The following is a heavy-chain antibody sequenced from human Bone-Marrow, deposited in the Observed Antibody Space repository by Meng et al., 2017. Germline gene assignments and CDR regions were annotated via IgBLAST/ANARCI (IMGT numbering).Heavy chain of an antibody. D-gene: IGHD6-13*01. CDR2: LSGSGGST. Sequence: GESLKISCAASGFTFSSYAMSWVRHAPGGGLEWVSALSGSGGSTSYADSVKGRFTISRDNSKNTLYLEMNSLRAGDTAVYYCAKDQYSSSWGPVDYFDDWGQGTLVTVSS. V-gene: IGHV3-23*01. CDR1: GFTFSSYA. CDR3: AKDQYSSSWGPVDYFDD. J-gene: IGHJ4*02.